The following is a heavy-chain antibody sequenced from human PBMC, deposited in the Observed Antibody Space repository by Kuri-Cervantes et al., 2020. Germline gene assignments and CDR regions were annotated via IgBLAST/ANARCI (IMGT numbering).Heavy chain of an antibody. CDR1: GFSFDDFA. Sequence: GESLKISCAASGFSFDDFAMSWVRQAPGKGLEWVSGINWNGGSTDYADSVKGRFTISKDNSKSALFLQMNSLRSEDTAVYYCARDRLVVVVTAVFDYWGQGSLVTVSS. CDR3: ARDRLVVVVTAVFDY. D-gene: IGHD2-21*02. CDR2: INWNGGST. V-gene: IGHV3-20*04. J-gene: IGHJ4*02.